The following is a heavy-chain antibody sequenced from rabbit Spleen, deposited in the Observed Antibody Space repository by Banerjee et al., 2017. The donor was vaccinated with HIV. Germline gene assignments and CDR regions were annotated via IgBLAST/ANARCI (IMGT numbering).Heavy chain of an antibody. J-gene: IGHJ4*01. D-gene: IGHD1-1*01. CDR1: GFSFSSSYY. CDR2: IYGGSSGST. CDR3: ARRFNDIYNGYYFDL. Sequence: QSLEESGGDLVKPGASLTLTCTASGFSFSSSYYMCWVRQAPGKGLEWIGCIYGGSSGSTYYASWAKGRFTISKTSSTTVTLQMTSLTAADTATYFCARRFNDIYNGYYFDLWGPGTLVTVS. V-gene: IGHV1S40*01.